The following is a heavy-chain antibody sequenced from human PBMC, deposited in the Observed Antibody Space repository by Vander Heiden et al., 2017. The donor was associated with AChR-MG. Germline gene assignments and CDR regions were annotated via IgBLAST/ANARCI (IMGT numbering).Heavy chain of an antibody. V-gene: IGHV3-7*03. Sequence: EVQLVESGGGSVQPGGSLRLPCAASGFPFSSDWMSWFRQTPGKGLEWVANIKQDGSEKYYVDSVKGRFTISRDNAKNSLYLQMNSLRAEDTAVYYCARFYKGATFFDYWGQGPLVTVSS. CDR3: ARFYKGATFFDY. D-gene: IGHD1-26*01. CDR1: GFPFSSDW. J-gene: IGHJ4*02. CDR2: IKQDGSEK.